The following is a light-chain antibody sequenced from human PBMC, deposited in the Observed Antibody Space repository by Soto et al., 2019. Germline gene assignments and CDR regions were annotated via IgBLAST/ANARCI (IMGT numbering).Light chain of an antibody. CDR2: KAS. CDR1: QSISSW. CDR3: QQYNSYPWT. V-gene: IGKV1-5*03. J-gene: IGKJ1*01. Sequence: DVQMTQSPSTLSASVGDRVTITCRASQSISSWLAWYQQKPGKAPKLLIYKASTLESGVPSNFSGSGSGTEFTLTISSLQPEDFATYYCQQYNSYPWTFGQGNKVDI.